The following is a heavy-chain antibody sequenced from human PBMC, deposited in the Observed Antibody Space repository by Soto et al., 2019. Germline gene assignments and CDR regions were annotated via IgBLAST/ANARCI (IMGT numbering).Heavy chain of an antibody. CDR2: INPSGGST. CDR1: GYTFTSYY. J-gene: IGHJ6*01. D-gene: IGHD3-10*01. V-gene: IGHV1-46*01. Sequence: GASVKVSCKASGYTFTSYYMHWVRQAPGQGLEWMGIINPSGGSTSYAQKFQGRVTMTRDTSTSTVYMELSSLRSEDTAVYYCARDRCSEGIYALLLWFGESHLLCYGMDVWGQGTKVTVS. CDR3: ARDRCSEGIYALLLWFGESHLLCYGMDV.